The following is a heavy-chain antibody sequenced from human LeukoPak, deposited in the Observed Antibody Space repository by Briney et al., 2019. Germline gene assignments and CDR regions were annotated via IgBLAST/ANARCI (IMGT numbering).Heavy chain of an antibody. CDR1: GGSIRSYY. CDR2: IHYTGST. J-gene: IGHJ4*02. CDR3: ARHSSSWYPDY. V-gene: IGHV4-59*08. D-gene: IGHD6-13*01. Sequence: SETLSLTCTVSGGSIRSYYWSWIRQPPGKGLEWIGYIHYTGSTNYNPSLKSRVTISVDTSKNQFSLQLSSVTTTDTAVYFCARHSSSWYPDYWGQGTLVTVSS.